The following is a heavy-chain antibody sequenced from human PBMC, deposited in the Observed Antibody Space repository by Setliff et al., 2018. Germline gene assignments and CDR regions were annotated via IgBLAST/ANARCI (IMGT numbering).Heavy chain of an antibody. CDR2: IKNKVNTFST. J-gene: IGHJ4*02. Sequence: GGSLRLSCAASGFTFSSYWMSWVRQAPGKGLEWVGRIKNKVNTFSTQYAASVNGRFSISRDDSKSSLYLQMNSLKSEDTAVYYCVRAGLTAISNGLDYWGQGTPVTVSS. V-gene: IGHV3-72*01. D-gene: IGHD2-21*02. CDR3: VRAGLTAISNGLDY. CDR1: GFTFSSYW.